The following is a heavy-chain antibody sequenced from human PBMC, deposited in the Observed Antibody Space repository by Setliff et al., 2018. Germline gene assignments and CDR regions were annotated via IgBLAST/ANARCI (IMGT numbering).Heavy chain of an antibody. D-gene: IGHD3-10*01. CDR3: ARRPTGPGAPFDI. J-gene: IGHJ3*02. V-gene: IGHV4-39*01. CDR1: GGSISSSSYY. CDR2: IHYNGNL. Sequence: PSETLSLTCAVSGGSISSSSYYWGWIRQSPGEGLEWIANIHYNGNLYYNPSLKNRATISMDTSKIQFSLKLISVTAVDTALYFCARRPTGPGAPFDIWGHGTMVTGSS.